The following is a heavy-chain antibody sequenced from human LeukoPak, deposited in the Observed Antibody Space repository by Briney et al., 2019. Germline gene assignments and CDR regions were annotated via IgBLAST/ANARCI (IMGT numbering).Heavy chain of an antibody. Sequence: PGGSLRLSCAASGFTLSDYYMSWIRQAPGKGLEWVSYISSSGSNIYYADSVKGRFTISRDNAKNSLYLQMNSLRAEDTAVYYCAKGESIGYRAVDYWGQGSLVTVSS. V-gene: IGHV3-11*01. CDR2: ISSSGSNI. J-gene: IGHJ4*02. CDR3: AKGESIGYRAVDY. D-gene: IGHD2-2*03. CDR1: GFTLSDYY.